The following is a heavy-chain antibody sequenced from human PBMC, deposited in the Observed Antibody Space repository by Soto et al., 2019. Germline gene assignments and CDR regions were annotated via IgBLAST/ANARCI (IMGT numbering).Heavy chain of an antibody. CDR2: ISHAGDNK. CDR3: ARDVATSGTKCFYGMAV. J-gene: IGHJ6*02. D-gene: IGHD1-1*01. V-gene: IGHV3-30*03. CDR1: RFISNIYG. Sequence: LRLSCSAPRFISNIYGKHWVHQIPGNGRGRGAVISHAGDNKDYADSVEGRFTISRDNSKNTLYLEMNSLRPDDTAIDYYARDVATSGTKCFYGMAVWVQGATGTVAS.